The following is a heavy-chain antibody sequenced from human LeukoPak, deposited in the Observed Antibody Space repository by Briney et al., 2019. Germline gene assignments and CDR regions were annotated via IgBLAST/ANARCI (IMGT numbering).Heavy chain of an antibody. Sequence: GGSLRLSCAASGFTFTSYAMSWVRPPPGKGREWVSTFSGSVDTTYYADSVKGRFTISRDHSKNTLDLQMNSLGAEDTAVYYCAKATLPTCGGARCYYFDNWGQGTLVTVSS. D-gene: IGHD2-15*01. CDR2: FSGSVDTT. CDR1: GFTFTSYA. V-gene: IGHV3-23*01. CDR3: AKATLPTCGGARCYYFDN. J-gene: IGHJ4*02.